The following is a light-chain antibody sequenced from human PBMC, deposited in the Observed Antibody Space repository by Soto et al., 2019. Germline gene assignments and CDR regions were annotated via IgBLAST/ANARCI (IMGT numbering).Light chain of an antibody. CDR3: QQYGTSSAYT. CDR1: QSVTSSH. J-gene: IGKJ2*01. V-gene: IGKV3-20*01. CDR2: GGS. Sequence: EIVLTQSPGTLSLSLGERATLSCRASQSVTSSHLAWYQQKPGQAPRLLIYGGSSRATGIPDKFSGSGSGTDFTLAISRLVPEDFAVYFCHCQQYGTSSAYTFGQGTKLEIK.